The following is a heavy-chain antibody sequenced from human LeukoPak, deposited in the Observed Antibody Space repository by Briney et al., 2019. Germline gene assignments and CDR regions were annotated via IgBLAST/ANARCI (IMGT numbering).Heavy chain of an antibody. V-gene: IGHV1-2*02. Sequence: ASVKVSCKASGYTFTGYYMHWVRQAPGQGLEWMGWINPNSGGTNYAQRFRGRVTMTRDTSISTAYMELSRLRSDDTAVYYCASESEGCSSTSCYLDYWGQGTLVTVSS. CDR2: INPNSGGT. CDR3: ASESEGCSSTSCYLDY. J-gene: IGHJ4*02. D-gene: IGHD2-2*01. CDR1: GYTFTGYY.